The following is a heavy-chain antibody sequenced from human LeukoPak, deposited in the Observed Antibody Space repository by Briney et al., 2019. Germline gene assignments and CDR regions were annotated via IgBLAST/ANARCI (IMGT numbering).Heavy chain of an antibody. CDR2: IHSDGIT. CDR3: ARQLGSGIYSKDGFDV. Sequence: GGSLRLSCAASGYIVSRNYMNWVRQAPGKGLEWVSVIHSDGITYYAESVKGRFTISRDNSKNTVYLEMNTLRGEDTAEYYCARQLGSGIYSKDGFDVCGQGTMVTVS. D-gene: IGHD1-26*01. CDR1: GYIVSRNY. J-gene: IGHJ3*01. V-gene: IGHV3-66*04.